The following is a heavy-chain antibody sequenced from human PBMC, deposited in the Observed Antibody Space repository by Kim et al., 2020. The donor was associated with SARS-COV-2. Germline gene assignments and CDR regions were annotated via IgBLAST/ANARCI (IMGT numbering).Heavy chain of an antibody. J-gene: IGHJ3*01. Sequence: SETLSLTYTVSGGSISSSYWSWIRQPPGKGLEWIGYIFSSGNSNYNPSLKTRVTISVDSSMNQFSLNLRSVTAADTAVYYCARAPLISYFDHPRGSFDV. V-gene: IGHV4-59*01. D-gene: IGHD3-9*01. CDR3: ARAPLISYFDHPRGSFDV. CDR2: IFSSGNS. CDR1: GGSISSSY.